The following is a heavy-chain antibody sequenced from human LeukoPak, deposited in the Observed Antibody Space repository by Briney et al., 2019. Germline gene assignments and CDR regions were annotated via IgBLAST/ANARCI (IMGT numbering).Heavy chain of an antibody. D-gene: IGHD5-12*01. V-gene: IGHV3-7*01. CDR3: ARGPSGYHNT. J-gene: IGHJ4*02. CDR1: GFALSDYS. CDR2: IKKHGCEV. Sequence: GGLLSLSCAASGFALSDYSMNLLRKAPGEAQDWVSNIKKHGCEVYYVDSVYCRFTISRNNSKNTLNLQMTSLSAEDTAVYYCARGPSGYHNTGGQGTLVTVSS.